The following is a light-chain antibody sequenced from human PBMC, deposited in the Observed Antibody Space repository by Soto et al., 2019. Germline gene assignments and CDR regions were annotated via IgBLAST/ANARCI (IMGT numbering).Light chain of an antibody. Sequence: QLVLTQSPSASASLGASVKLTCTLSSGHSSYAIAWHQQQPEKGPRYLMKLSSDGSHSKGDGIPDRFSGSSSGAERYLTISSLQSEDEADYYCQTWGTGIRVFGGGTKLTV. CDR2: LSSDGSH. CDR3: QTWGTGIRV. J-gene: IGLJ3*02. CDR1: SGHSSYA. V-gene: IGLV4-69*01.